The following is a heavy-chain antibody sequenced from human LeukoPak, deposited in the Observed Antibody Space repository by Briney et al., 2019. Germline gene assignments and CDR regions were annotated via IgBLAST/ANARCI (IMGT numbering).Heavy chain of an antibody. J-gene: IGHJ4*02. D-gene: IGHD4-17*01. V-gene: IGHV4-34*01. Sequence: SETLSLTCAVYGGSFSGYYWSWIRQPPGKGLEWIGEINHSGSTNYNPSLRSRVTISVDTSKNQFSLKLSSVTAADTAVYYCARSLPALSYAVDYWGQGTLVTVSS. CDR1: GGSFSGYY. CDR3: ARSLPALSYAVDY. CDR2: INHSGST.